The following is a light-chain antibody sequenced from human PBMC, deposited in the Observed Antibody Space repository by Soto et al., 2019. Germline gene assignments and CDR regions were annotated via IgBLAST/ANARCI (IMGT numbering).Light chain of an antibody. V-gene: IGKV3-20*01. Sequence: EILFAQSPGTPSLSPGEKATPPCRARQSVSSSYLAWYQQKPGQAPRLLIYGASSRATGIPDRFSGSGSGTDFTLTISRLEPEDFAVYYCQQYGSSPTWTFGQGTKV. CDR3: QQYGSSPTWT. CDR1: QSVSSSY. CDR2: GAS. J-gene: IGKJ1*01.